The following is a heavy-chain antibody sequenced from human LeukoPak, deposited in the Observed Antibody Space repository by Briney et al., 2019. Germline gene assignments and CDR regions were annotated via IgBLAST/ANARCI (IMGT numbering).Heavy chain of an antibody. Sequence: ASVKLSCKASGYTFTGQIIHWLRQAPGEGLEWMDWIDPPSGVPHYAQKFQDTVTLTRDTSTGTAYMELHRLQSDDTAVYYCARSGFSTGFYLDFWGQGTLISVSS. CDR1: GYTFTGQI. D-gene: IGHD6-19*01. CDR3: ARSGFSTGFYLDF. V-gene: IGHV1-2*02. J-gene: IGHJ4*02. CDR2: IDPPSGVP.